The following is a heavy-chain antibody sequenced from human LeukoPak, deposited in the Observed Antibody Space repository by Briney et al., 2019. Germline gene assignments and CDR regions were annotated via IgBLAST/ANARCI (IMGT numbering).Heavy chain of an antibody. CDR2: IIPILGIA. D-gene: IGHD6-13*01. J-gene: IGHJ4*02. Sequence: GASVKVSCKASGGTFSSYAISWVRQAPGQGLEWMGRIIPILGIANYAQKFQGRVTITADKSTRTAYMELSSLRSEDTAVYYCARTPSAAGTSGYFDYWGQGTLVTVSS. CDR3: ARTPSAAGTSGYFDY. V-gene: IGHV1-69*04. CDR1: GGTFSSYA.